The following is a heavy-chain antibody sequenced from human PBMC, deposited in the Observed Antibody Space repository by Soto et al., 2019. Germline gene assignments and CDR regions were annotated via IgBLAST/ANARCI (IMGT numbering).Heavy chain of an antibody. D-gene: IGHD6-13*01. CDR3: AKTIFICSSEQPYHFDS. J-gene: IGHJ4*02. V-gene: IGHV3-23*01. CDR2: ISGSGGRS. CDR1: GFTFSNYA. Sequence: EVQLLDSGGGLVQPGGSLRLSCAASGFTFSNYAMTWVRQGPGKGLEWVSGISGSGGRSYYADSVKGRFTISRDNSKTTLYLQMISLLAEHTSFYYCAKTIFICSSEQPYHFDSWGQGTLVTVSS.